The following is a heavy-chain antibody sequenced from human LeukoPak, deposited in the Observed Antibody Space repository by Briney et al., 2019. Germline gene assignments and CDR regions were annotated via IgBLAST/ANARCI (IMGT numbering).Heavy chain of an antibody. V-gene: IGHV3-7*01. J-gene: IGHJ4*02. CDR2: IERDGSDT. Sequence: GSLRLSCAASGFTLSTYWMSWVRQAPGKGLEWVANIERDGSDTNYVGSVKGRFTISRDDAKNSLYLQMNSLRAEDTAVYYCARAHDYGDPFFDYWGQGTLVTVSS. CDR1: GFTLSTYW. CDR3: ARAHDYGDPFFDY. D-gene: IGHD4-17*01.